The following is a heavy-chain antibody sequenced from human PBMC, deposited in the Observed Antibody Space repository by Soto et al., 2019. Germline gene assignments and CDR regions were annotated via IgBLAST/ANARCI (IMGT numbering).Heavy chain of an antibody. J-gene: IGHJ4*02. CDR2: ISGSGGST. V-gene: IGHV3-23*01. CDR3: AKYLYYDFWSGYYTAETGF. Sequence: GKGLEWVSAISGSGGSTYYADSVKGRFTISRDNSKNTLYLQMNSLRAEDTAVYYCAKYLYYDFWSGYYTAETGFRGQGTLVTVFS. D-gene: IGHD3-3*01.